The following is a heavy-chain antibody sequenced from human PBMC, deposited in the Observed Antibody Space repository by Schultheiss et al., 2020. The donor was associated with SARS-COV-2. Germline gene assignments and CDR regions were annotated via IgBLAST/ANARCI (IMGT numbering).Heavy chain of an antibody. J-gene: IGHJ4*02. CDR3: ARRMDGYRVFDY. CDR1: GGSFSGYY. CDR2: INHSGST. Sequence: SETLSLTCAVYGGSFSGYYWSWIRQPPGKGLEWIGEINHSGSTDYNPSLKSRVTISVDTSKNQFSLKLSSVTAADTAVYYCARRMDGYRVFDYWGQGTLVTVSS. V-gene: IGHV4-34*01. D-gene: IGHD5-24*01.